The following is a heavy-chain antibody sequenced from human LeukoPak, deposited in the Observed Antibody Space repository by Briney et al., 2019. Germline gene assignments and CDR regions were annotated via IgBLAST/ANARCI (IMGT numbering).Heavy chain of an antibody. J-gene: IGHJ6*02. CDR1: GFTFSDYY. D-gene: IGHD2/OR15-2a*01. Sequence: GGSLRLSCAASGFTFSDYYMSWIRQAPGKGLEWVSYISSSSSYTNYADSVKGRFTISRDDARNTVYLQINSLRAEDTAVYYCARDSTYTMDLWGRGTTVTVSS. CDR3: ARDSTYTMDL. V-gene: IGHV3-11*06. CDR2: ISSSSSYT.